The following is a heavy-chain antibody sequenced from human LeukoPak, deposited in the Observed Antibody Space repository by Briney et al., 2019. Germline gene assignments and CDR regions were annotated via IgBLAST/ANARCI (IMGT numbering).Heavy chain of an antibody. D-gene: IGHD4-23*01. CDR3: ARARVYGGDPSSPFQY. CDR1: GGPFSGYY. V-gene: IGHV4-34*01. CDR2: INHSGIT. J-gene: IGHJ1*01. Sequence: PSETLSLTCAVYGGPFSGYYWSWIRQSPGNGREWIGEINHSGITNHNLSLKSRVTISVDMPKNEFSLKLSSVTAADTAVYYCARARVYGGDPSSPFQYWGQGTLVDVSS.